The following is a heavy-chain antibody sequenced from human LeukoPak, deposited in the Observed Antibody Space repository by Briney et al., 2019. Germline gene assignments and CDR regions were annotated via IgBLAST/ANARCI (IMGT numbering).Heavy chain of an antibody. CDR3: ATSGRSTVTTSPFDY. CDR1: GYTFTTYG. D-gene: IGHD4-17*01. V-gene: IGHV1-18*01. Sequence: ASVKVSCKASGYTFTTYGISWVRQAPGQGLEWMEWISAYNGNTNYAQKLQGRVTVTTDTSTSTAYMELRSLRSDDTAVYYCATSGRSTVTTSPFDYWGQGTLVTVSS. J-gene: IGHJ4*02. CDR2: ISAYNGNT.